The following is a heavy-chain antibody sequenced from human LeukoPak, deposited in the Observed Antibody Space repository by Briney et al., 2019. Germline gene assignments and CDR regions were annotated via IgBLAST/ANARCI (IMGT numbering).Heavy chain of an antibody. J-gene: IGHJ6*02. CDR3: ARGPDYDFWSGYYDYYYYGMDV. Sequence: ASVKVSCKASGYTFTGYYMHWVRQAPGQGLEWMGWMNPNSGNTGYAQKFQGRVTMTRNTSISTAYMELSSLRSEDTAVYYCARGPDYDFWSGYYDYYYYGMDVWGQGTTVTVSS. D-gene: IGHD3-3*01. CDR2: MNPNSGNT. CDR1: GYTFTGYY. V-gene: IGHV1-8*02.